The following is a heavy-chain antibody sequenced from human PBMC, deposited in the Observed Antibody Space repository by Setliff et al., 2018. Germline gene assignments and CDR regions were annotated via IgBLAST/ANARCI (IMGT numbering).Heavy chain of an antibody. J-gene: IGHJ6*03. D-gene: IGHD4-4*01. Sequence: PGGSLRLSCAASGFTFSTYNMNWVRQAPGKGLEWVSYISFSSSTIYYADSVKGRFTISRDNAKNSLYLQMNSLRAEDTAVYYCARDNGRLPTEKSPYYFYYMDVWGEGTTVTVSS. CDR2: ISFSSSTI. V-gene: IGHV3-48*01. CDR3: ARDNGRLPTEKSPYYFYYMDV. CDR1: GFTFSTYN.